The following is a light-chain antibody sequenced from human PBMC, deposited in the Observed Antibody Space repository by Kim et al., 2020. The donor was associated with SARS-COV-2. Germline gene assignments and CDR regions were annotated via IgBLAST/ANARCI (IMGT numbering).Light chain of an antibody. J-gene: IGKJ4*01. CDR2: SAS. Sequence: ASVGDRVTMTCRASQGIASYLAWYQQKPGKAPKLLIYSASTLQGGVPSRFSGSGSGTDFTLTISSLQPEDFATYYCQQLNSYPAPFGGGTKVDIK. CDR1: QGIASY. CDR3: QQLNSYPAP. V-gene: IGKV1-9*01.